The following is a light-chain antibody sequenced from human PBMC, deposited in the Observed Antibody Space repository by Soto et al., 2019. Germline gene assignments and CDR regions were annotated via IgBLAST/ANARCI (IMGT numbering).Light chain of an antibody. CDR2: KVS. V-gene: IGLV2-14*01. Sequence: QSALTQPASVSGSPGQSITISCTGTSSDVGDGDFVSWYQQRPGKAPKLMIYKVSNRPSGVSNRFSGSKSGNTASLTSSGLQAEDEADYYCCSYTRSYTWVFGGGTKLTVL. CDR3: CSYTRSYTWV. J-gene: IGLJ3*02. CDR1: SSDVGDGDF.